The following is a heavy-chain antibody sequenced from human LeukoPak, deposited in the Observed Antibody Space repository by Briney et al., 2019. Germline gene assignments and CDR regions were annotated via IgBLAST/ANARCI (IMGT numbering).Heavy chain of an antibody. CDR3: ARLGDIVVVVAGLPARSEAFDI. CDR2: IYPGDSDT. D-gene: IGHD2-15*01. J-gene: IGHJ3*02. Sequence: GESLKISCKGSGYSFTSYWIGWVRQMPGKGLEWMGIIYPGDSDTRYSPSFQGQVTISADKSISTAYLQWSSLKASDTAMYYCARLGDIVVVVAGLPARSEAFDIWGQGTMVTVSS. CDR1: GYSFTSYW. V-gene: IGHV5-51*01.